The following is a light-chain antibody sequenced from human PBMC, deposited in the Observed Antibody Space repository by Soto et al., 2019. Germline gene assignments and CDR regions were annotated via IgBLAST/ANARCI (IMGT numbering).Light chain of an antibody. Sequence: QPVLTQPPSASGSPGQSVTISCTGTSSDVGGYNYVSWYQQHPGKAPKFMIYEVSKRPSGVPDRFSGSKSGNTASLTVSGLQADDEADYYCSSYAGSNNPVIFGGGTQLTVL. CDR1: SSDVGGYNY. CDR2: EVS. J-gene: IGLJ2*01. V-gene: IGLV2-8*01. CDR3: SSYAGSNNPVI.